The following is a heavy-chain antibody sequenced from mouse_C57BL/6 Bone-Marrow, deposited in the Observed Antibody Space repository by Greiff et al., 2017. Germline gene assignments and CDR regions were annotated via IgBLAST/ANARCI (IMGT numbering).Heavy chain of an antibody. Sequence: QVQLQQSGAELARPGASVKLSCTASGYTFTSYGISWVKQSTGQGLEWIGEIYPRSGNTYYNEKFKGKATLTADNSPSTSYMERRSLTSADSAVYFCARKGLGFAYWGQGTLVTVSA. V-gene: IGHV1-81*01. CDR2: IYPRSGNT. D-gene: IGHD2-2*01. J-gene: IGHJ3*01. CDR1: GYTFTSYG. CDR3: ARKGLGFAY.